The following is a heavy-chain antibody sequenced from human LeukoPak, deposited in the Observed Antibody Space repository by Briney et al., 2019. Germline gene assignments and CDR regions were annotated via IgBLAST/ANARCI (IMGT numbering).Heavy chain of an antibody. V-gene: IGHV4-30-4*01. CDR2: IYYSGST. CDR1: GGSISSGDYY. J-gene: IGHJ3*02. D-gene: IGHD3-22*01. Sequence: PSETLSLTCTVSGGSISSGDYYWSWIRQPPGKGLEWIGYIYYSGSTYYNPPLKSRVTISVDTSKNQFSLKLSSVTAADTAVYYCARGDSSGYKLGAFDIWGQGTMVTVSS. CDR3: ARGDSSGYKLGAFDI.